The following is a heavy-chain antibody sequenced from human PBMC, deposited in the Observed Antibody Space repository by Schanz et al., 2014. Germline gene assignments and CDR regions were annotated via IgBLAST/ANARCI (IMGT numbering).Heavy chain of an antibody. D-gene: IGHD3-3*01. CDR1: GYIFINSG. V-gene: IGHV1-18*01. Sequence: QIQLVQSGPEVKKPGATVKVSCKASGYIFINSGISWVRQAPGQGLEWMGWISVYNHNKEYDQKFQGRVTMTTDTSTSTADMALTGLRSDDTAVYYCARDRRFFDRDDLYYFDSWGQGTLVTVSS. CDR3: ARDRRFFDRDDLYYFDS. CDR2: ISVYNHNK. J-gene: IGHJ4*02.